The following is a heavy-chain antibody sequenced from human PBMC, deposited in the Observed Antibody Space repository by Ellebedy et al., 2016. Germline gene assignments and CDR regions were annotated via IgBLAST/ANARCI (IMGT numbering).Heavy chain of an antibody. CDR1: GFTFSSYS. V-gene: IGHV3-21*01. CDR2: ISSSGKHI. J-gene: IGHJ1*01. D-gene: IGHD3-22*01. CDR3: ARMNYDSSGYYRYFQH. Sequence: GESLKISXAASGFTFSSYSMTWVRQAPGKGLEWVSSISSSGKHIFYADSVKGRFTISRDNAKNSLYLQMNSLRAEDTAAYYCARMNYDSSGYYRYFQHWGQGTLVTVSS.